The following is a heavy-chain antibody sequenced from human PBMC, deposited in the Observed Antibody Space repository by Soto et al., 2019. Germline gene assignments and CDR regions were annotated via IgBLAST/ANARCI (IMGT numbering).Heavy chain of an antibody. J-gene: IGHJ4*02. Sequence: ASVKVSCKASGYTFTSYGISWVRQAPGQGLEWMGWISAYNGNTNYAQKLQGRVTMTTDTSTSTAYMELRSLRSDDTAVYYCAGVEFDENGDKSDNYIDSWGQGTLVTVSS. D-gene: IGHD4-17*01. CDR3: AGVEFDENGDKSDNYIDS. V-gene: IGHV1-18*01. CDR2: ISAYNGNT. CDR1: GYTFTSYG.